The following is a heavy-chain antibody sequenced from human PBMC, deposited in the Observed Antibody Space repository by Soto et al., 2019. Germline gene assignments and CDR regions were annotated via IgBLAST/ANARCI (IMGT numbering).Heavy chain of an antibody. CDR1: GGTFSSYA. CDR3: ARDTKSIADRSYFDY. J-gene: IGHJ4*02. CDR2: IIPIFGTA. Sequence: QVQLVQSGAEVKKPGSSVKVSCKASGGTFSSYAISWVRQAPGHGLEWMGGIIPIFGTANYAQKFQGRVTITADESTSTAYMELSSLRSEDTAVYYCARDTKSIADRSYFDYWGQGTLVTVSS. V-gene: IGHV1-69*01. D-gene: IGHD6-6*01.